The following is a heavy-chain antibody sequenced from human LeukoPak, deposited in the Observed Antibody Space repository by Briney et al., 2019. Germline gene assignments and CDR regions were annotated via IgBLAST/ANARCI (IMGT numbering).Heavy chain of an antibody. Sequence: ASVKVSCKASGYTFTSYGISWVRQTPGQGLEWMGWISAYNGNTNYAQKLQGRVTMTTDTSTSTANMERRSLRSDDTAVYSGARGAATEITTLDYWGQGTLVTVSS. J-gene: IGHJ4*02. D-gene: IGHD6-25*01. CDR1: GYTFTSYG. CDR3: ARGAATEITTLDY. V-gene: IGHV1-18*01. CDR2: ISAYNGNT.